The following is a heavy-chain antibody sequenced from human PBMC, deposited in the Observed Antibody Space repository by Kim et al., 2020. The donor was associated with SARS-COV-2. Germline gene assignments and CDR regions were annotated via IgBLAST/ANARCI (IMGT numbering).Heavy chain of an antibody. CDR1: GGSVSSGSYY. CDR3: ARDHGIAARRNLYYYYGMDV. J-gene: IGHJ6*02. V-gene: IGHV4-61*01. CDR2: IYYSGST. D-gene: IGHD6-6*01. Sequence: SETLSLTCTVSGGSVSSGSYYWSWIRQPPGKGLEWIGYIYYSGSTNYNPSLKSRVTISVDTSKNQFSLKLSSVTAADTAVYYCARDHGIAARRNLYYYYGMDVWGQGTTVTVSS.